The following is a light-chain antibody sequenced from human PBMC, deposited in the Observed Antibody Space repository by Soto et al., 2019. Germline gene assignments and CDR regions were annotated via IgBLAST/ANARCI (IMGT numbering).Light chain of an antibody. J-gene: IGLJ2*01. CDR3: SSYAGSNNLRVV. CDR2: EVS. CDR1: SSDVGGYNY. V-gene: IGLV2-8*01. Sequence: QSALTQPPSASGSPGQSVTISCTGTSSDVGGYNYVSWYQQHPGKAPKLTIYEVSKRPSGVPDRFSGSKSGNTASLTVSGLQAEDEADYYCSSYAGSNNLRVVFGGGTKLTVL.